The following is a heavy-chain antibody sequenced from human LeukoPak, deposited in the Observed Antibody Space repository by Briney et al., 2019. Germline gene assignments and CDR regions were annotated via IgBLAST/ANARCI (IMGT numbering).Heavy chain of an antibody. D-gene: IGHD5-12*01. V-gene: IGHV3-30-3*01. CDR1: GFSISSYA. CDR3: ARGSRWLRLHY. Sequence: GGSLRLSCAASGFSISSYAMHWVRQAPGKGLEWMTVISYDGSNKYYADSVRGRFTLSRDTSKNTLYVQMSSLRAEDTAVYYCARGSRWLRLHYWGQGTLVTVSS. CDR2: ISYDGSNK. J-gene: IGHJ4*02.